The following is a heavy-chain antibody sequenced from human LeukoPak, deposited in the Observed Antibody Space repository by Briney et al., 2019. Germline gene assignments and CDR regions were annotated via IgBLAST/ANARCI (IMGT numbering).Heavy chain of an antibody. J-gene: IGHJ2*01. CDR3: ARPGGYYYTNWFFGL. CDR1: GYSFTGYW. D-gene: IGHD3-22*01. V-gene: IGHV5-51*01. CDR2: IYPDDSDT. Sequence: GESLKISCKGSGYSFTGYWIGWVRQMPGKGLEWMGIIYPDDSDTRYSPSFQGQVTISADKSISTAYLQWSSLKASDTAIYYCARPGGYYYTNWFFGLWGRGTLVTVSS.